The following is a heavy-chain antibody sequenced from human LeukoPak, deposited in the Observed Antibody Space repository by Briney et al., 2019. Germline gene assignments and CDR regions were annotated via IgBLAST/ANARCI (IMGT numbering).Heavy chain of an antibody. D-gene: IGHD3-10*01. CDR3: ARVAGRFSPTDH. V-gene: IGHV3-7*01. Sequence: PGGSLRLSCTASGFTFSSYWMSWVRQAPGKGLEWMANLKQDGSASYYVDSVKGRFTISRDNAKNSLYLQMNSLRAEDTAVYYCARVAGRFSPTDHWGQGTLVTVSS. CDR2: LKQDGSAS. J-gene: IGHJ4*02. CDR1: GFTFSSYW.